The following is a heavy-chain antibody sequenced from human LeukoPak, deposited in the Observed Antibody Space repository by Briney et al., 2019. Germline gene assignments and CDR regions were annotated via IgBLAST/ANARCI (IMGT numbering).Heavy chain of an antibody. D-gene: IGHD6-13*01. CDR3: AYHPSWYVRGYFDY. V-gene: IGHV3-21*01. J-gene: IGHJ4*02. Sequence: PGGSLRLSCVASGFTFSSYNMNWVRQAPGKGLEWVSSISSSSRYIYYTDSMKGRFTISRDNAKNSLYLQMNSLRAEDTAVYYCAYHPSWYVRGYFDYWGQGTLVTVSS. CDR1: GFTFSSYN. CDR2: ISSSSRYI.